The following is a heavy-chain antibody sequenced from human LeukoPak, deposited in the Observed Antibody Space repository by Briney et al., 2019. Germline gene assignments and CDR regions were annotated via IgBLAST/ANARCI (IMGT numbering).Heavy chain of an antibody. CDR2: IIPIFGTA. CDR3: ASYPELAAITHDY. J-gene: IGHJ4*02. V-gene: IGHV1-69*05. D-gene: IGHD2-15*01. Sequence: SVKVSCKASVGTFISYAICWVRQAPGQGLEWMGGIIPIFGTANYAQKFQGRVTITTDESTSTAYMELSSLRSEDTAVYYCASYPELAAITHDYWGQGTLVTVSS. CDR1: VGTFISYA.